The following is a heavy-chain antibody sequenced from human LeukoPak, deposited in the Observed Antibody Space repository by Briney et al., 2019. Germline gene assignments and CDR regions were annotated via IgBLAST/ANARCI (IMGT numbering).Heavy chain of an antibody. J-gene: IGHJ3*02. Sequence: GGSLRLSCAASAFTFSDYWMEWVRQAPGKGLVWVSRINFDGSNTNYADSVKGRFTISRDNAKNSVYLQMNSLRAEDTAIYSCARPRLEYCSGGSCFDAFDIWGQGTVVTVSS. CDR3: ARPRLEYCSGGSCFDAFDI. V-gene: IGHV3-74*01. D-gene: IGHD2-15*01. CDR1: AFTFSDYW. CDR2: INFDGSNT.